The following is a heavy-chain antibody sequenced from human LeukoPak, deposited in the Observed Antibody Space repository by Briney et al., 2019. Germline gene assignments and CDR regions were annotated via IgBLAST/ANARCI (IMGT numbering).Heavy chain of an antibody. J-gene: IGHJ5*02. D-gene: IGHD2-21*02. V-gene: IGHV1-46*01. CDR1: GYTFTSYY. Sequence: ASVKVSCKASGYTFTSYYMHWVRQAPGQGLEWMGIINPSGGSTSYAQKFQGRVTMTRDTSTSTVYMELSSLRSEDTAVYYCAREVVTATQKNWFDPWGQGTLVTVSS. CDR3: AREVVTATQKNWFDP. CDR2: INPSGGST.